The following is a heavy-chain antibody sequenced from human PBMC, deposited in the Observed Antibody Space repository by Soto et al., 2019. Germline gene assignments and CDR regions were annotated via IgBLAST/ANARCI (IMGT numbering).Heavy chain of an antibody. Sequence: GSLRLSCAASGFTFSSYEMNWVRQAPGKGLEWVSYISSSGSTIYYADSVKGRFTISRDNAKNSLYLQMNSLRAEDTAVYYCARDLRPYYSNYVGGMDVWGQGTTVTVSS. V-gene: IGHV3-48*03. J-gene: IGHJ6*02. CDR1: GFTFSSYE. CDR3: ARDLRPYYSNYVGGMDV. D-gene: IGHD4-4*01. CDR2: ISSSGSTI.